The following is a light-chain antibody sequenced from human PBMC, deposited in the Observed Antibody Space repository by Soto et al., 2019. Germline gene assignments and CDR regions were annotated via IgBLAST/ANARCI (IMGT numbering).Light chain of an antibody. CDR1: SSDVGAYNY. CDR2: EVS. CDR3: SSKRTTTSVV. J-gene: IGLJ1*01. Sequence: QSALTQPASVSGSPGQTITISCTGTSSDVGAYNYVSWYQQHPGKAPQLMIYEVSNRPSGVSDRFSGSKSGNTASLTISGLQAEDEADYYCSSKRTTTSVVFGSGTKLT. V-gene: IGLV2-14*01.